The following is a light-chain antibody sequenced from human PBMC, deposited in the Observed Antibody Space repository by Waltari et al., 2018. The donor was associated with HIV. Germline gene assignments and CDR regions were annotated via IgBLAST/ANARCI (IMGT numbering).Light chain of an antibody. Sequence: SALTQPASVSGSPGQSITISCTGTRSDIGAYNYVSWYQPYPGKAPKLMISDASNRPSRVSTRFSGSNSGNTASLTSSGLQAEDEADYYCSSYTVPGTLFGTGTRVTVL. CDR2: DAS. CDR3: SSYTVPGTL. J-gene: IGLJ1*01. CDR1: RSDIGAYNY. V-gene: IGLV2-14*01.